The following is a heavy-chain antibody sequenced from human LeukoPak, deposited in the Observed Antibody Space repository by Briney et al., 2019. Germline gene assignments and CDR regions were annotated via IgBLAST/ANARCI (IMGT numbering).Heavy chain of an antibody. CDR3: AKDDGTAGYSQH. J-gene: IGHJ1*01. D-gene: IGHD3-10*01. CDR1: GFPFSNYR. Sequence: GGSLRLSCAASGFPFSNYRMNWVRQAPGKGLEWVSYISSDNVAIHYADSVKGRFTISRDDAKNSLFLQMNSLRAEDTAVYYCAKDDGTAGYSQHWGQGTLVTVSS. CDR2: ISSDNVAI. V-gene: IGHV3-48*04.